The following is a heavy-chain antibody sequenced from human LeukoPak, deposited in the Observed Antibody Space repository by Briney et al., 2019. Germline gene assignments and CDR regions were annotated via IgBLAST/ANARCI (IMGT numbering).Heavy chain of an antibody. CDR2: MNPNSGDR. V-gene: IGHV1-8*03. CDR1: GYTFSSYD. D-gene: IGHD2-2*01. CDR3: ARVLCRSTSCYSSPWFDP. Sequence: GASAKVSCKASGYTFSSYDINWVRQATGQGLEWMGWMNPNSGDRGYAQKFQGRVTITRNTSISTAYMELSSLRSEDTAVYYCARVLCRSTSCYSSPWFDPWGQGTLVTVSS. J-gene: IGHJ5*02.